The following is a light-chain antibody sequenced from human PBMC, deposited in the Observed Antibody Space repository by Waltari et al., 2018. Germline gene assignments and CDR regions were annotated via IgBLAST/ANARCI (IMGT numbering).Light chain of an antibody. Sequence: QSALTQPRSVSGSPGQSVTISCTGTSNDVGGYNFVSWYQHHPGKDPKLIIYDVRRRPSEVPDRFFGSKSDNTASLTISGLQAEDEAEYYCCSFAGTYTWVFGGGTKLTVL. V-gene: IGLV2-11*01. J-gene: IGLJ3*02. CDR3: CSFAGTYTWV. CDR2: DVR. CDR1: SNDVGGYNF.